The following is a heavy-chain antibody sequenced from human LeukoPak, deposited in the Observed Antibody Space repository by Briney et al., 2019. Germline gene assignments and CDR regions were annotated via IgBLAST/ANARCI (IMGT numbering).Heavy chain of an antibody. CDR1: GYTFTSYD. V-gene: IGHV1-8*01. D-gene: IGHD2-2*01. Sequence: ASVKVSCKASGYTFTSYDINWVRQATGQGLEWMGWMNPNSGNTGYAQKFQGRVTMTRDTSISTAYMELSRLRSDDTAVYYCARAYIVVVPAAIGYWGQGTLVTVSS. J-gene: IGHJ4*02. CDR3: ARAYIVVVPAAIGY. CDR2: MNPNSGNT.